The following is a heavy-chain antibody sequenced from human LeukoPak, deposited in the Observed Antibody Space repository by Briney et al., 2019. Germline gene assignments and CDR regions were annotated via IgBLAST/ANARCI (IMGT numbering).Heavy chain of an antibody. D-gene: IGHD6-13*01. V-gene: IGHV1-18*01. CDR2: ISPYEGNT. J-gene: IGHJ4*02. Sequence: ASVKVSCKPSGYTFTSFGLTWVRQAPGQGLEWMGWISPYEGNTNYAQKFQARVTMTTDTATRTAYLELRSLRSDDTAVYYCARARAAADQFDYWGQGTLVTVSS. CDR1: GYTFTSFG. CDR3: ARARAAADQFDY.